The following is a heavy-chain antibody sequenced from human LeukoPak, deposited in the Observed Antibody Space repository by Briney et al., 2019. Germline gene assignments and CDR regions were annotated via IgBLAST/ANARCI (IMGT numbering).Heavy chain of an antibody. Sequence: GGSLRLSCAASGFTFDDYAMHWVRQAPGKGLEWVSGISWNSGSIGYADSVKGRFTISRDNSKNTLYLQMNSLRAEDTAVYYCAKSPVVAATDYFDYWGQGTLVTVSS. CDR1: GFTFDDYA. CDR3: AKSPVVAATDYFDY. D-gene: IGHD2-15*01. V-gene: IGHV3-9*01. J-gene: IGHJ4*02. CDR2: ISWNSGSI.